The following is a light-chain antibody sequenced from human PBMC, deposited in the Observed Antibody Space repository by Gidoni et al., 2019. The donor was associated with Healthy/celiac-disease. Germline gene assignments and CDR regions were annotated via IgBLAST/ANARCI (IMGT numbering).Light chain of an antibody. CDR1: QSVSSSY. CDR2: GAS. J-gene: IGKJ5*01. Sequence: EIVLTQSPGTLSLSPGERATLSCRASQSVSSSYLAWYQQKPGQAPRLLIYGASSRATGIPDRFSGSGSGTDFTLTISRLEPEDFAVYYCQQYGSSLEAFXXXTRLEIK. V-gene: IGKV3-20*01. CDR3: QQYGSSLEA.